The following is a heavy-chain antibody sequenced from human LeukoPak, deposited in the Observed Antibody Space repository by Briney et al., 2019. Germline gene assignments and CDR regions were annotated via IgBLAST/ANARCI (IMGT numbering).Heavy chain of an antibody. Sequence: PGGSLRLSCAASGFTFSSYSMSWVRQAPGKGLEWVSAISSSGGSTDYTDSVKGRFTISRDNSKNTLYLQMNSLRAEDTAVYYCAEMPGIAAAGATRGPYGMDVWGQGTTVTVSS. D-gene: IGHD6-13*01. CDR3: AEMPGIAAAGATRGPYGMDV. CDR1: GFTFSSYS. CDR2: ISSSGGST. V-gene: IGHV3-23*01. J-gene: IGHJ6*02.